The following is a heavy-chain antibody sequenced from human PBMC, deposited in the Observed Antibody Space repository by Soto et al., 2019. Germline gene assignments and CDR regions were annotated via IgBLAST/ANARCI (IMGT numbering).Heavy chain of an antibody. CDR2: IYPGDSDT. D-gene: IGHD6-6*01. CDR3: ARTPSIAARPDPYYFDY. CDR1: GYSFTSYW. Sequence: PGESLKISCKGSGYSFTSYWIGWVRQMPGKGLEWMGIIYPGDSDTRYSPSFQGQVTISADKSISTAYLQWSSLKASDTAMYYCARTPSIAARPDPYYFDYWGQGTLVTVSS. J-gene: IGHJ4*02. V-gene: IGHV5-51*01.